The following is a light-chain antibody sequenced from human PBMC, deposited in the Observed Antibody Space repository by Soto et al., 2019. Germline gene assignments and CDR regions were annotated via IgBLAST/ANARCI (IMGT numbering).Light chain of an antibody. CDR2: LEGSGSY. V-gene: IGLV4-60*02. CDR1: SGHSFYI. CDR3: ETWDSTTQV. Sequence: QSVLTQSSSASASLGSSVKLTCTLSSGHSFYIIAWHQQQPGKAPRSLVKLEGSGSYRKESGVPDRFSGSSSGADRYLTISNLQFEDEAEYYCETWDSTTQVFGGGTKVTVL. J-gene: IGLJ3*02.